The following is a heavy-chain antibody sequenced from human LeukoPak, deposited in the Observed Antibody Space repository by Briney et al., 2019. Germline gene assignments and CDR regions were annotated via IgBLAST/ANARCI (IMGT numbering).Heavy chain of an antibody. Sequence: GGSLRLSCAASGFTFDDYGMSWVRQAPGKGLEWVSGINWNGGSTGYADSVKGRFTISRDNAKNSLYLQMNSLRDEDTALYYCARAFGLDIVATIYPAAVYFDYWGQGTLVTVSS. CDR2: INWNGGST. V-gene: IGHV3-20*04. J-gene: IGHJ4*02. CDR3: ARAFGLDIVATIYPAAVYFDY. CDR1: GFTFDDYG. D-gene: IGHD5-12*01.